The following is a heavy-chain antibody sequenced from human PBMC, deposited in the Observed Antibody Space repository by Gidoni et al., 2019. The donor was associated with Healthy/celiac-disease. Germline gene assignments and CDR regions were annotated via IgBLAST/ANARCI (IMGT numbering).Heavy chain of an antibody. CDR3: ARVDFVWWSYRPKEYYYYGMDV. CDR2: IIPIFGTA. V-gene: IGHV1-69*01. D-gene: IGHD3-16*02. Sequence: QVQLVQSGAEVKKPGSSVKVSCKASGGTFSSYAISWVRQAPGQGLEWMGGIIPIFGTAIYAHNFQGRVTITADESTSTAYMELSSLRSEDTAVYYCARVDFVWWSYRPKEYYYYGMDVWGQGTTVTVSS. J-gene: IGHJ6*02. CDR1: GGTFSSYA.